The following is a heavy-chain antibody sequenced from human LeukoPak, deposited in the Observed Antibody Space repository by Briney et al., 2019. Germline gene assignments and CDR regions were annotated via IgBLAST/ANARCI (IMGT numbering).Heavy chain of an antibody. D-gene: IGHD6-13*01. CDR2: INPNSGGT. V-gene: IGHV1-2*06. J-gene: IGHJ6*02. CDR3: AREHDTGAAAGNYYYYYGMDV. CDR1: GYTFTGYY. Sequence: ASVKVSCKASGYTFTGYYMHWVRQAPGQGLEWMGRINPNSGGTNYAQKFQGRVTMTRDTSISTAYMELSRLRSDDTAVYYCAREHDTGAAAGNYYYYYGMDVWGQGTTVTVSS.